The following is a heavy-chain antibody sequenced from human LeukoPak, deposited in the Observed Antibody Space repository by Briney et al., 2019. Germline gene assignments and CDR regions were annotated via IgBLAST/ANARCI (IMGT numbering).Heavy chain of an antibody. D-gene: IGHD3-10*01. CDR3: AKLLTVWFGEAHDY. CDR2: IRYDGSNK. Sequence: PGGSLRLSCAASGFTFSSYWMSWVRQAPGKGLEWVAFIRYDGSNKYYADSVKGRFTISRDNSKNTLYLQMNSLRAEDTAVYYCAKLLTVWFGEAHDYWGQGTLVTVSS. CDR1: GFTFSSYW. J-gene: IGHJ4*02. V-gene: IGHV3-30*02.